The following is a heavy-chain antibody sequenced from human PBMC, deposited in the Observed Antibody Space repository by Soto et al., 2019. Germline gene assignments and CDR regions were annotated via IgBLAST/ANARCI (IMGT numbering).Heavy chain of an antibody. J-gene: IGHJ6*02. D-gene: IGHD6-19*01. CDR1: GGSISSGDYY. CDR2: IYYSGST. Sequence: PSETLSLTCTVSGGSISSGDYYWSWIRQPPGKGLEWIGYIYYSGSTYYNPSLKSRVTISVDTSKNQFSLKLSSVTAADTAVYYCARYTSSGWDVIPYGMDVWGQGTTVTVSS. V-gene: IGHV4-30-4*01. CDR3: ARYTSSGWDVIPYGMDV.